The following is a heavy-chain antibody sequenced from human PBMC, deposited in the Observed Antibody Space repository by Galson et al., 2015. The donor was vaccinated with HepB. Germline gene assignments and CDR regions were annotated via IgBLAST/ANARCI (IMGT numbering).Heavy chain of an antibody. Sequence: QSGAEVKKPGASVKVSCKASGYTFTSYGISWVRQAPGQGLEWMGWISAYNGNTKYAQKLQGRVTMTTDTSTSTAYMELRSLRSDDTAVYYCARDSTPYYYDSSDYPLDYWGQGALVTVSS. J-gene: IGHJ4*02. D-gene: IGHD3-22*01. CDR2: ISAYNGNT. CDR3: ARDSTPYYYDSSDYPLDY. CDR1: GYTFTSYG. V-gene: IGHV1-18*01.